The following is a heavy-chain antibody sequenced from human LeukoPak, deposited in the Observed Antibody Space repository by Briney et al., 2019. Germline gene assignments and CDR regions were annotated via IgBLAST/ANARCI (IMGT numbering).Heavy chain of an antibody. CDR1: GGSISSSTYY. J-gene: IGHJ4*02. CDR3: ARLGYSSGAYYFDY. V-gene: IGHV4-39*01. D-gene: IGHD5-18*01. Sequence: SETLSLTCTVSGGSISSSTYYWGWIRQPPGKGLEWIGSIYHSGSAHYNPSLKSRVTISEDTSKNQFSLKLNSVTATDTAVYYCARLGYSSGAYYFDYWGQGTLVTVSS. CDR2: IYHSGSA.